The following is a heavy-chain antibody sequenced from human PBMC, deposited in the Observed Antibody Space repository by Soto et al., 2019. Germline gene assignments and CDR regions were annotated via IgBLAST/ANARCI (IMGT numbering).Heavy chain of an antibody. CDR2: IIPIVGTG. CDR3: ARDLRAAGRPGMDV. CDR1: GGTFNSYA. Sequence: QVQLVQSGAEVKKPGSSVKVSCKASGGTFNSYAISWVRQAPGQGLEWMGGIIPIVGTGNYAQNFQGRVTISADESTSTAYMELSSLKSEDTAMYYCARDLRAAGRPGMDVWGQGTPVTVSS. D-gene: IGHD6-13*01. V-gene: IGHV1-69*01. J-gene: IGHJ6*02.